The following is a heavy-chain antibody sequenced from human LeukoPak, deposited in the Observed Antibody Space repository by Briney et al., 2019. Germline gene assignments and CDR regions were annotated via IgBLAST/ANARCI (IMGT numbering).Heavy chain of an antibody. J-gene: IGHJ4*02. CDR3: ATSGWWGYFDH. CDR1: GFTFSSYA. D-gene: IGHD6-19*01. V-gene: IGHV3-23*01. Sequence: GSLRLSCAASGFTFSSYAMSWVRQAPGKGLEWVSAISGSGGSTYYADSVKGRFTISRDNSKNTLYLLMNSLRAEDTAVYYCATSGWWGYFDHWGQGTLVTVSS. CDR2: ISGSGGST.